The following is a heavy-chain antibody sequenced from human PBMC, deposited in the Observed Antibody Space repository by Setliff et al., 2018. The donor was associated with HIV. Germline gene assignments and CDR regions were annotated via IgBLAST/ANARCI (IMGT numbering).Heavy chain of an antibody. V-gene: IGHV4-59*11. D-gene: IGHD5-12*01. Sequence: LSLTCTVSGGSISSHYWSWIRQPPGKGLEWIGYVYYIGSTNYNPSLQSRVTISIDTSKTQFSLKLTSVTTADTAMYYCARLVWTGYGSRASDIWGQGTVVTVS. CDR2: VYYIGST. CDR3: ARLVWTGYGSRASDI. CDR1: GGSISSHY. J-gene: IGHJ3*02.